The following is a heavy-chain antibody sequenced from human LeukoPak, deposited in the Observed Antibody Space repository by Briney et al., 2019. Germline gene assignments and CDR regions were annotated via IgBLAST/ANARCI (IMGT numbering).Heavy chain of an antibody. CDR1: GFTFSSYA. CDR2: ISSNGGST. D-gene: IGHD2-21*02. J-gene: IGHJ4*02. V-gene: IGHV3-64*01. Sequence: GGSLRLSCAASGFTFSSYAMHWVRQAPGKGLEYVSAISSNGGSTYYANSVKGRFTISRDNSKNTLYLQMGSLRAEDMAVYYCATSYCGGDCYSGNFDYWDQGTLVTVSS. CDR3: ATSYCGGDCYSGNFDY.